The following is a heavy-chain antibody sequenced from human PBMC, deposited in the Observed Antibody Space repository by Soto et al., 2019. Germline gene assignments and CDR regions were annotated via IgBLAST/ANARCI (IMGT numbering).Heavy chain of an antibody. J-gene: IGHJ4*02. D-gene: IGHD4-17*01. CDR2: INHSGST. Sequence: QVQLQQWGAGLLKPSETLSLTCAVYGGSFSGYYWSWIRQPPGKGLEWIGEINHSGSTNYNPSLKSRVTISVDTSKNQFSLKLSSVTAADTAVYYCARATHRYGVDYWGQGTLVTVSS. V-gene: IGHV4-34*01. CDR1: GGSFSGYY. CDR3: ARATHRYGVDY.